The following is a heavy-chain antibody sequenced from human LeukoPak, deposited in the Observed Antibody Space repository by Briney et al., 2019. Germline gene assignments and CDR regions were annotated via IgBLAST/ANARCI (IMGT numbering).Heavy chain of an antibody. Sequence: GGSLRLSCAASGFTFSSYAISWVRQAPGKGLEWVSAISGSGGSTYYADSVKGRFTISRDNSKNTLYLQMNSLRAEDTAVYYCAKDLMDSVYYYALFDYWGQGTLVTVSS. D-gene: IGHD3-22*01. CDR1: GFTFSSYA. CDR3: AKDLMDSVYYYALFDY. CDR2: ISGSGGST. V-gene: IGHV3-23*01. J-gene: IGHJ4*02.